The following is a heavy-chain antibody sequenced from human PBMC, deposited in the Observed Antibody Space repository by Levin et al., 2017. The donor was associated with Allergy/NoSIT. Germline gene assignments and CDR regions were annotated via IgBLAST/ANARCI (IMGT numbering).Heavy chain of an antibody. CDR3: ARDLSSSGYMSFDY. J-gene: IGHJ4*02. V-gene: IGHV3-21*01. D-gene: IGHD3-22*01. Sequence: LSLTCAASGFTFSSYSMNWVRQAPGKGLEWVSSISSSSSYIYYADSVKGRFTISRDNAKNSLYLQMNSLRAEDTAVYYCARDLSSSGYMSFDYWGQGTLVTVSS. CDR1: GFTFSSYS. CDR2: ISSSSSYI.